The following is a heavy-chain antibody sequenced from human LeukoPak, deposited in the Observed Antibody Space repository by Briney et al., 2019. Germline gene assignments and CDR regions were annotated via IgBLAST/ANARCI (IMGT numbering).Heavy chain of an antibody. CDR3: ASLRGLYSSSPIDY. D-gene: IGHD6-6*01. Sequence: PSETLSLTCAVYGGSFSGYYWSWIRQPPGMGLEWIGDINHSGGTNYNPSLKSRVTISVDTSKNQFSLKLSSVTAADTAVYYCASLRGLYSSSPIDYWGQGTLVTVSS. CDR2: INHSGGT. CDR1: GGSFSGYY. V-gene: IGHV4-34*01. J-gene: IGHJ4*02.